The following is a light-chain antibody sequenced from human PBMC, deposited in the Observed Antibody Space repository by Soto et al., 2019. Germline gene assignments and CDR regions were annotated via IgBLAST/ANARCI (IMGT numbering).Light chain of an antibody. CDR1: QSFSSY. Sequence: EIVLTQSPATLSLSAGERATLSCRASQSFSSYLAWYQQKPGQGPRLLIYGASSRATGTPDRFSGSGSGTDFTLTINRLEPEDFALYYCQQYGSSPPTFGQGTKVDI. V-gene: IGKV3-20*01. CDR3: QQYGSSPPT. J-gene: IGKJ1*01. CDR2: GAS.